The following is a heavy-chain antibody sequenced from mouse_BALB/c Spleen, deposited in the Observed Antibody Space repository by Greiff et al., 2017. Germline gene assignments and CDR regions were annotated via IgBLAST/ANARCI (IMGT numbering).Heavy chain of an antibody. CDR1: GFSLTSYG. J-gene: IGHJ3*01. CDR2: IWSGGST. V-gene: IGHV2-2*02. CDR3: ARNLGDYDLFAY. Sequence: QVQLQQSGPGLVQPSQSLSITCTVSGFSLTSYGVHWVRQSPGKGLEWLGVIWSGGSTVYNAAFISRLSISKDNSKSQVFFKMNSLQANDTAIYYCARNLGDYDLFAYWGQGTLVTVSA. D-gene: IGHD2-4*01.